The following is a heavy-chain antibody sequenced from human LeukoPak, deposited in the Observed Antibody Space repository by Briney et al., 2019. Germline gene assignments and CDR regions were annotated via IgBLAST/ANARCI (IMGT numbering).Heavy chain of an antibody. CDR1: GFTFSNYA. V-gene: IGHV3-23*01. CDR2: ITGSGDGT. CDR3: VKGFVHPTYYFEY. Sequence: GGSLRLSCAASGFTFSNYAMMWVRQAPGKRLEWVSSITGSGDGTYYADSVRGRFTISRDNSENTLYLQLNSLRVEDTAVYFCVKGFVHPTYYFEYWGQGTLVTVSS. D-gene: IGHD3-10*01. J-gene: IGHJ4*02.